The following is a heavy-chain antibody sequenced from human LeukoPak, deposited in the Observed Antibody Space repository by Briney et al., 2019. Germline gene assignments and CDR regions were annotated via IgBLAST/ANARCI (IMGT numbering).Heavy chain of an antibody. CDR1: GYTFTSYD. D-gene: IGHD6-19*01. CDR2: INPSGGST. V-gene: IGHV1-46*01. J-gene: IGHJ4*02. CDR3: ARFAVHRRITVAGQFGLDY. Sequence: GASVKVSCKASGYTFTSYDINWVRQAPGQGLEWMGIINPSGGSTNYAQKFQGRVTMTRDTSTSTVYMELSSLRSEDTAVYYCARFAVHRRITVAGQFGLDYWGQGTLVSLSS.